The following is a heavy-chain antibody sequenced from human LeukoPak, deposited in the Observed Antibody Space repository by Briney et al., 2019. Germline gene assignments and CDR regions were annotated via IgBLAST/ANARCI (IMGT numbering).Heavy chain of an antibody. CDR2: MYYSGST. CDR1: GGSISSSYY. Sequence: SETLSLTCAVSGGSISSSYYWSWIRQPPGKGLEWIGYMYYSGSTSQNPSLRGRVTISMDISKNQFSLKLSSVTAADTAVYYCARDLRTVAANSHDAFDIWGQGTMVTVSS. CDR3: ARDLRTVAANSHDAFDI. D-gene: IGHD6-19*01. J-gene: IGHJ3*02. V-gene: IGHV4-61*01.